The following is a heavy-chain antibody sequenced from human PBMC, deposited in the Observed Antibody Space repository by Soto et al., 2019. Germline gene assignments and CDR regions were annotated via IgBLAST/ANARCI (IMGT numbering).Heavy chain of an antibody. CDR2: ISAYNGNT. Sequence: ASVKVSCKASGYTFTSYGISWVRQAPGQGLEWMGWISAYNGNTNYAQKLQGRVTMTTDTSTSTAYMELRSLRSDDTAVYYCARDPGGGSYYYYYYGMDVWGQGTTVTVSS. V-gene: IGHV1-18*01. CDR3: ARDPGGGSYYYYYYGMDV. CDR1: GYTFTSYG. J-gene: IGHJ6*02. D-gene: IGHD1-26*01.